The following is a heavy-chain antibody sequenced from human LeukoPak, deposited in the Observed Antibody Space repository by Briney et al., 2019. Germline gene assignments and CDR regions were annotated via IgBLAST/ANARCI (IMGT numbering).Heavy chain of an antibody. D-gene: IGHD5-18*01. Sequence: GASVKVSCKASGYTFTSYGISWVRQAPGQGLEWVGWISAYNGNTNYAQKLQGRVTMTTDTSTSTAYMELRSLRSDDTAVYYCAREVKAMATYYYYYGMDVWGQGTTVTVSS. CDR1: GYTFTSYG. J-gene: IGHJ6*02. V-gene: IGHV1-18*01. CDR2: ISAYNGNT. CDR3: AREVKAMATYYYYYGMDV.